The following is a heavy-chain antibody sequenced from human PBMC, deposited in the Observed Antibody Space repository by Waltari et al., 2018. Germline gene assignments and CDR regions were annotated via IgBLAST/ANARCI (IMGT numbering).Heavy chain of an antibody. V-gene: IGHV4-4*07. CDR3: ARGVVVVPAYYYYMDV. CDR1: GGSISSYY. J-gene: IGHJ6*03. Sequence: QVQLQESGPGLVKPSETLSLTCTVSGGSISSYYWSWIRQPAGKGLEWIGRIYTSGSTNYNPSLKSRVTMSVDTSKNQFSLKLSSVTAADTAVYYCARGVVVVPAYYYYMDVWGKGTTVTISS. D-gene: IGHD2-2*01. CDR2: IYTSGST.